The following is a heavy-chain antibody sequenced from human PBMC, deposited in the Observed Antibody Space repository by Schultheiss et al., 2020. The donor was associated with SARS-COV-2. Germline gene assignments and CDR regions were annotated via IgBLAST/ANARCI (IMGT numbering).Heavy chain of an antibody. CDR2: IYYSGRT. J-gene: IGHJ5*02. V-gene: IGHV4-30-4*07. CDR1: GGSISSGGYC. D-gene: IGHD5-18*01. Sequence: SETLSLTCGVSGGSISSGGYCWNWIRQPPGRGLEWIGYIYYSGRTDYNPSLKSRVTISVDTSKNQFSLKLSSVTAADTAVYYCARDVRDSYGSGIDPWGQGTRVTVAS. CDR3: ARDVRDSYGSGIDP.